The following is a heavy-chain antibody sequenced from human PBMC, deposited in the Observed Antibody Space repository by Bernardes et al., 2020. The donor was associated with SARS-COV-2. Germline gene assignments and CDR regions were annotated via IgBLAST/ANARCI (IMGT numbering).Heavy chain of an antibody. CDR2: LYHSGST. J-gene: IGHJ4*02. D-gene: IGHD2-8*02. Sequence: SETLSLTCTVSGGSVSSYIHYWTWIRQAPGKGLEWMGYLYHSGSTNYNPSLKSRATMSLDTSKNQFSLKLSSVTAADTAVYYCARVVPLVVGYNVDYWGQGNLVTVTA. CDR3: ARVVPLVVGYNVDY. V-gene: IGHV4-61*01. CDR1: GGSVSSYIHY.